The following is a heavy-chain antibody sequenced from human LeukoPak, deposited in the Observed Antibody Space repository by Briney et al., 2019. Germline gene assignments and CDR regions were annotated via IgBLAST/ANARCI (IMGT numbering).Heavy chain of an antibody. CDR1: XXTFSXYS. J-gene: IGHJ4*02. D-gene: IGHD1-1*01. Sequence: SLRLSCXXXXXTFSXYSMNWVRQAPGKGLEWVSYISSSSSTIYYADSVKGRFTISRDNAKNSLYLQMNSLRAEDTAVYYCARDFGYKGYWGQGTLVTVSS. V-gene: IGHV3-48*01. CDR2: ISSSSSTI. CDR3: ARDFGYKGY.